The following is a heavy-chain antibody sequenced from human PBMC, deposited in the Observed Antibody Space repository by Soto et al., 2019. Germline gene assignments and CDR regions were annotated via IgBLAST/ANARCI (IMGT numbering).Heavy chain of an antibody. D-gene: IGHD3-3*01. J-gene: IGHJ3*02. Sequence: GGSLRLSCAASGFTFSGSAIHWVRQATGQGLEWMGWMNPNSGNTGYAQKFQGRVTMTRNTSISTAYMELSSLRSEDTAVYYCARGIFEWSDAFDIWGQGTMVTVSS. CDR2: MNPNSGNT. V-gene: IGHV1-8*02. CDR1: GFTFSGSA. CDR3: ARGIFEWSDAFDI.